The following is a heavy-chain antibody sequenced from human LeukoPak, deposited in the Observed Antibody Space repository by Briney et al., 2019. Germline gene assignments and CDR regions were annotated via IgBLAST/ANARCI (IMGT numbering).Heavy chain of an antibody. CDR2: IWYDGSNK. J-gene: IGHJ3*02. Sequence: SGGSLRLSCAASGFTFSSYGMHWVREATGKGLEWVAVIWYDGSNKYYADSVKGRFTISRDNSKNTLYLQMNSLRAEDTAVYYCARPYYDSSGYYYWGNAFDIWGQGTMVTVSS. V-gene: IGHV3-33*01. CDR3: ARPYYDSSGYYYWGNAFDI. CDR1: GFTFSSYG. D-gene: IGHD3-22*01.